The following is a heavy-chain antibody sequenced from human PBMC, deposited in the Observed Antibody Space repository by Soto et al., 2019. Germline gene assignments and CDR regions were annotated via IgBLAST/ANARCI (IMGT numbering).Heavy chain of an antibody. CDR2: ISGSGGST. D-gene: IGHD6-13*01. J-gene: IGHJ5*02. CDR3: AKDGTFSSWYLSA. Sequence: EVKLFESGGGLVQPGASMSLSCAASGFAFSSYAMSWVRQAPGKGLEWVSAISGSGGSTYYADSVKGRFTISRDNSKNTLYLQMNSLRAEATAVYYCAKDGTFSSWYLSAWGQGTLVTFAS. CDR1: GFAFSSYA. V-gene: IGHV3-23*01.